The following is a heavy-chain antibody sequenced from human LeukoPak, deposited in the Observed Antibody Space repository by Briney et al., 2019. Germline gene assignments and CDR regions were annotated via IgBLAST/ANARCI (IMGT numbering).Heavy chain of an antibody. D-gene: IGHD1-26*01. CDR1: GFTFSSYW. CDR2: ISYDGSNK. V-gene: IGHV3-30-3*01. Sequence: GGSLRLSCAASGFTFSSYWMHWVRQAPGKGLEWVAVISYDGSNKYYADSVKGRFTISRDNSKNTLYLQMNSLRAEDTAVYYCARDLVGATSLDYWGQGTLVTVSS. CDR3: ARDLVGATSLDY. J-gene: IGHJ4*02.